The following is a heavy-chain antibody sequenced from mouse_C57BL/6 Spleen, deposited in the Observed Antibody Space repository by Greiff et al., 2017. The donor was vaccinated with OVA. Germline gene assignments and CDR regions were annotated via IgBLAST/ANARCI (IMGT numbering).Heavy chain of an antibody. J-gene: IGHJ3*01. CDR2: IDPENGDT. D-gene: IGHD1-1*01. CDR3: TTVYYYGSSYRFAY. Sequence: VQLKESGAELVRPGASVKLSCTASGFNIKDDYMHWVKQRPEQGLEWIGWIDPENGDTEYASKFQGKATITADTSSNTAYLQLSSLTSEDTAVYYCTTVYYYGSSYRFAYWGQGTLVTVSA. V-gene: IGHV14-4*01. CDR1: GFNIKDDY.